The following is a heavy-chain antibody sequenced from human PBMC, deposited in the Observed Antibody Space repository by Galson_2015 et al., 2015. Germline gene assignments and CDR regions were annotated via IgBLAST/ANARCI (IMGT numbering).Heavy chain of an antibody. CDR1: GYTFTSYA. J-gene: IGHJ4*02. CDR2: INAGNGNT. D-gene: IGHD1-26*01. V-gene: IGHV1-3*01. CDR3: ARGGRYGNLVDY. Sequence: SVKVSCKASGYTFTSYAMHWVRQAPGQRLEWMGWINAGNGNTKYSQKFQGRVTITRDTSASTAYMELSSLRSEDTAVYYCARGGRYGNLVDYWGQGTLLTVSS.